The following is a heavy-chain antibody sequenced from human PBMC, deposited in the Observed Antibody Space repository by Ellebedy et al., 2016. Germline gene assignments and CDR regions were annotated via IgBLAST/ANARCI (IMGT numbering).Heavy chain of an antibody. J-gene: IGHJ6*03. CDR3: AKFRGGPFPNMDD. V-gene: IGHV3-23*01. CDR2: ISGRGDNT. D-gene: IGHD2-15*01. Sequence: GGSLRLSXATSGFTFHNYAMSWVRQAPGKGLEWVSAISGRGDNTYYADSVKGRFTISRDDSKNTLYVQMNSLRAEDTAVYYCAKFRGGPFPNMDDWGKGTTVTVSS. CDR1: GFTFHNYA.